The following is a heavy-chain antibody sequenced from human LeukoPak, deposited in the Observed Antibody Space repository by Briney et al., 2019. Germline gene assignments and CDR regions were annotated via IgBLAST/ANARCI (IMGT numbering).Heavy chain of an antibody. CDR1: GFTFDDYA. J-gene: IGHJ3*02. D-gene: IGHD2-2*01. CDR2: INWNSGNT. Sequence: PGRSLRLSCAASGFTFDDYAMHWVRQAPGKGLEWVSGINWNSGNTGYVDSVKGRFTISRDNAKNSLYLQMNSLRAEDTAVYYCARDYTEKYCSSTSCSHAFDIWGQGTMVTVSS. V-gene: IGHV3-9*01. CDR3: ARDYTEKYCSSTSCSHAFDI.